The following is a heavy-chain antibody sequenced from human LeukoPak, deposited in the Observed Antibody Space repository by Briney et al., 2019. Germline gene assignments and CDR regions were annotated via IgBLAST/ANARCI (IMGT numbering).Heavy chain of an antibody. CDR3: ARASDDFWSGYLYYMDV. D-gene: IGHD3-3*01. J-gene: IGHJ6*03. CDR1: GGSFSGYY. CDR2: INHSGST. Sequence: SETLSLTCAVYGGSFSGYYWSWIRQPPGKGLEWIGEINHSGSTNYNPSLKSRVTISVDTSKNQFSLKLSSVTAADTAVYYCARASDDFWSGYLYYMDVWGKGTTVTVSS. V-gene: IGHV4-34*01.